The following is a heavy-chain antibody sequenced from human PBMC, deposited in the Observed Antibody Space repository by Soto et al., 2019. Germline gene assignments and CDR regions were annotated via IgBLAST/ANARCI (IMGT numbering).Heavy chain of an antibody. CDR2: IDWDDDK. D-gene: IGHD2-2*01. Sequence: SGPTLVNPTQTLTLTCTFSRFSLSASGMCVSWIRQPPGKALEWLARIDWDDDKYYSTSLKTRLTISKDTSKNQVVLTMTNMDPVDTATYYCARIVWGSVPAASSYYYYYMDVWGKGTTVTVSS. V-gene: IGHV2-70*11. CDR3: ARIVWGSVPAASSYYYYYMDV. J-gene: IGHJ6*03. CDR1: RFSLSASGMC.